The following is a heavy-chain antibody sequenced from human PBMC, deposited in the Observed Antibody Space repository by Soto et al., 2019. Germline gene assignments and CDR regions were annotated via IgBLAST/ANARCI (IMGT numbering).Heavy chain of an antibody. CDR3: ARQAYFGSGTYYSDY. CDR1: GYNFISYW. CDR2: IYPGDSDA. J-gene: IGHJ4*02. Sequence: PGESLKISCKASGYNFISYWIAWVRQMPGKGLEWMGIIYPGDSDATYSPSFEGQVTFSVDKSITTAYLQWISLKASDTATYYCARQAYFGSGTYYSDYWGQGTQVTVS. V-gene: IGHV5-51*01. D-gene: IGHD3-10*01.